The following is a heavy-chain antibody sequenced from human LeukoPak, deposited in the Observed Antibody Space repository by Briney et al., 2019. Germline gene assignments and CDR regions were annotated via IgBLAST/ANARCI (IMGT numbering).Heavy chain of an antibody. D-gene: IGHD4-11*01. Sequence: GGSLRLSCEASGDTFSGHSVIWVRQAPGKGLEWISYIGYSGSPIHFADSVKGRFGISRDDAKNSLYLYINTLRAEDTAIYYCAREYDSRARFDSWGQGILVTVSS. J-gene: IGHJ4*02. V-gene: IGHV3-48*01. CDR3: AREYDSRARFDS. CDR2: IGYSGSPI. CDR1: GDTFSGHS.